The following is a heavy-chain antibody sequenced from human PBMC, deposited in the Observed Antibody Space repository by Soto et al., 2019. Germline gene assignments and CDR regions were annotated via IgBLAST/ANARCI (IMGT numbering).Heavy chain of an antibody. D-gene: IGHD3-22*01. Sequence: GESLKISCKGSGYSFTSYWIGWVRQMPGKGLEWMGIIYPGDSDTRYSPSFQGQVTISADKSISTAYLQWSSLKASDTAMYYCASAYYYDSSGYYGYYFDYWGQGTLVTVSS. CDR3: ASAYYYDSSGYYGYYFDY. CDR1: GYSFTSYW. V-gene: IGHV5-51*01. J-gene: IGHJ4*02. CDR2: IYPGDSDT.